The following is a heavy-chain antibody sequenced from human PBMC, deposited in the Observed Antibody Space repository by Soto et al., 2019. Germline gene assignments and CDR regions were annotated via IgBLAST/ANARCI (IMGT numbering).Heavy chain of an antibody. CDR1: GFSFSNYA. V-gene: IGHV3-23*01. Sequence: GGSLRLSCSVSGFSFSNYAMTWVRQAPGKGLEWVSSISGGGGGTHYADSMKGRFTISRDNSKNTLYVQMNSLRAEDTAIYYCARKGPPRDAFDIWGQGTMVTVSS. CDR3: ARKGPPRDAFDI. J-gene: IGHJ3*02. CDR2: ISGGGGGT.